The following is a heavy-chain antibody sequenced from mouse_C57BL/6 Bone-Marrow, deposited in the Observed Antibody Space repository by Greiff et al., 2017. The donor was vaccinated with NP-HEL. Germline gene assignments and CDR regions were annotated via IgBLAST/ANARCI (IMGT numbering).Heavy chain of an antibody. CDR1: GYTFTDYY. CDR2: INPNNGGT. J-gene: IGHJ2*01. CDR3: ARHDYDVGY. Sequence: VQLQQSGPELVKPGASVKISCKASGYTFTDYYMNWVKQSHGKSLEWIGDINPNNGGTSYNQKFKGKATLTVDKSSSTAYMELRSLTSEDSAVYYCARHDYDVGYWGQGTTLTVSS. D-gene: IGHD2-4*01. V-gene: IGHV1-26*01.